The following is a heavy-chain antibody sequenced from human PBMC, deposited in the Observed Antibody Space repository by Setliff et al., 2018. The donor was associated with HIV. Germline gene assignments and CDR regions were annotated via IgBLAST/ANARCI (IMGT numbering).Heavy chain of an antibody. V-gene: IGHV3-30*02. CDR2: IRFDGNRE. CDR3: TKERGDGYGYYFHY. Sequence: PGGSLRLSCAASGFIFSDYAMHWVRQAPGKGLEWVARIRFDGNREYYADSVKGRFTISRDNSKNTVYLEMNSLRAGDTAVYYCTKERGDGYGYYFHYWGQGTLVTVSS. CDR1: GFIFSDYA. J-gene: IGHJ4*02. D-gene: IGHD5-12*01.